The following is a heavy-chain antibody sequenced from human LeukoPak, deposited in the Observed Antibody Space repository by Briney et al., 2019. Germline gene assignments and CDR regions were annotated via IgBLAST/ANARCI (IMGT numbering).Heavy chain of an antibody. CDR1: GGSISSGIR. CDR2: IHHEGST. Sequence: SETLSLTCGVSGGSISSGIRWSWVRQPPGKGLEWIGEIHHEGSTKYSPSLKSRVTISVDKSKNQFSLKLNSVTAADTAAYYRTAQGGWYIDYWGQGTLVTVSS. CDR3: TAQGGWYIDY. D-gene: IGHD6-19*01. J-gene: IGHJ4*02. V-gene: IGHV4/OR15-8*01.